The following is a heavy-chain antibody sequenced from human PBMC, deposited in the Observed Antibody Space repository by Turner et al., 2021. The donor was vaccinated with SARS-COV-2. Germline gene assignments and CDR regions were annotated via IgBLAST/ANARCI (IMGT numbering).Heavy chain of an antibody. Sequence: LQLQESGSGLVKPSETLSLTCTVSGGSITKNYDYWGWIRQPPGKGLEWIGSIYYSGNTYYNPSLKSRVTISVDTSKSQFSLKLSSVTAADTAVYYCARLPERYFFDYWGQGALVTVSS. J-gene: IGHJ4*02. CDR2: IYYSGNT. V-gene: IGHV4-39*01. CDR3: ARLPERYFFDY. CDR1: GGSITKNYDY.